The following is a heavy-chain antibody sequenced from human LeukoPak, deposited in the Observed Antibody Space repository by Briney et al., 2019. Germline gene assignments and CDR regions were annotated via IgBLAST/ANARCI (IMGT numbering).Heavy chain of an antibody. Sequence: ASVKVSCKASGGTFSSYAISWVRQAPGQGLEWMGWISAYNGNTNYAQKLQGRVTMTTDTSTSTAYMELRSLRSDDTAVYYCARVDYDILTGYDNWGQGTLVTVSS. CDR2: ISAYNGNT. D-gene: IGHD3-9*01. CDR3: ARVDYDILTGYDN. V-gene: IGHV1-18*01. CDR1: GGTFSSYA. J-gene: IGHJ4*02.